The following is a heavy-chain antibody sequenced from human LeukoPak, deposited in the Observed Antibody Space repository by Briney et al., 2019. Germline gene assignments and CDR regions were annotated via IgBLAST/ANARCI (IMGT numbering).Heavy chain of an antibody. CDR1: GFTFSSYG. J-gene: IGHJ4*02. CDR3: AKDQSPYCGGDCYPTFDY. CDR2: ISYDGSNK. Sequence: PGGHLRLSCAASGFTFSSYGMHWVRQAPGKGLEWVAVISYDGSNKYYADSVKGRFTISRDNSKNTLYLQMNSLRAEDTAVYYCAKDQSPYCGGDCYPTFDYWGQGTLVTVSS. D-gene: IGHD2-21*02. V-gene: IGHV3-30*18.